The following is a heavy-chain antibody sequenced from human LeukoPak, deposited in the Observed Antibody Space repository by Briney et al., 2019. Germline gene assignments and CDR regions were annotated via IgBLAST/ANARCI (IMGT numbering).Heavy chain of an antibody. D-gene: IGHD3-22*01. CDR3: AKARGTYYYDSSLDY. J-gene: IGHJ4*02. CDR2: GST. CDR1: GFTFSSYA. Sequence: GGSLRLSCAASGFTFSSYAMSWVRQAPGKGLEWVSGSTDYADSVKGRFTISRDNSKNTLYLQMNSLRAEDTAVYYCAKARGTYYYDSSLDYWGQGTLVTVSS. V-gene: IGHV3-66*02.